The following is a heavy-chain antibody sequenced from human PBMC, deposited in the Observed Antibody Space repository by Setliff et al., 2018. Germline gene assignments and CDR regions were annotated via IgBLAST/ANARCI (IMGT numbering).Heavy chain of an antibody. CDR1: GGSISNSNNP. CDR2: IYYSGST. J-gene: IGHJ4*02. D-gene: IGHD2-8*02. Sequence: PSETLSLTCTVSGGSISNSNNPWGWIRQPPGKGLEWIGSIYYSGSTYYNPSLKSRVTISVDTSKNQFSLKLSSVTAADTAVYYCARTGSAGWYVPDYWGQGTLVTVSS. CDR3: ARTGSAGWYVPDY. V-gene: IGHV4-39*07.